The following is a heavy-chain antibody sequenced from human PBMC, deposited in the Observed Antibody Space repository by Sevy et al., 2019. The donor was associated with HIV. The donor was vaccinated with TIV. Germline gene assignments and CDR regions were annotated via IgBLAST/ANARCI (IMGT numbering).Heavy chain of an antibody. CDR1: GGSFSGYY. Sequence: SETLSLTCAVYGGSFSGYYWSWIRQPPGKGLEWIGEINHSGSTNYNPSLKSGVTISVDTYKNQFSLKLCSVTAADTAVYYCARSGRSYSSGWYSTSGDAFDIWGQGTMVTVSS. J-gene: IGHJ3*02. CDR2: INHSGST. D-gene: IGHD6-19*01. CDR3: ARSGRSYSSGWYSTSGDAFDI. V-gene: IGHV4-34*01.